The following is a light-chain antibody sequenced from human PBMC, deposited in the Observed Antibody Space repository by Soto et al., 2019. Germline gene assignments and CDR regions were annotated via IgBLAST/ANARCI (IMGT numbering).Light chain of an antibody. CDR3: RQYYSTPFT. V-gene: IGKV4-1*01. J-gene: IGKJ3*01. Sequence: DIVMTQSPDSLAVSLGERATINCKSSQIVVYISNNKNYLAWYQQKPGQPPKLLIYWASTRESGVPDRFSGSGSGTDFTLTISSLQAEDVAVYYCRQYYSTPFTFGPGTKVDIK. CDR1: QIVVYISNNKNY. CDR2: WAS.